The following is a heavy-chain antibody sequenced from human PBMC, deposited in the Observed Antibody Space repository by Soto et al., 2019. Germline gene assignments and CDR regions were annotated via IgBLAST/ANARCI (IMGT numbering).Heavy chain of an antibody. V-gene: IGHV4-30-4*01. D-gene: IGHD4-17*01. J-gene: IGHJ6*02. CDR1: GGSISSGDYY. CDR2: IYYSGST. CDR3: SSQPLTVTTPFHYYYGMDV. Sequence: SETLSLTCTVSGGSISSGDYYWSWIRQPPGKGLEWIGYIYYSGSTYYNPSLKSRVTISVDTSKNQFSLKLSSVTAADTAVYYCSSQPLTVTTPFHYYYGMDVWGQGTTVTVSS.